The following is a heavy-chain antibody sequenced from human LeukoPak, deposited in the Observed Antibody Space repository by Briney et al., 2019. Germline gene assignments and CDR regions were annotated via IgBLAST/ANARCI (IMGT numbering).Heavy chain of an antibody. J-gene: IGHJ4*02. CDR2: IKQDESEK. V-gene: IGHV3-7*01. CDR1: GFTFSSYW. Sequence: PGGSLRLSCAASGFTFSSYWMSWVRQAPGKGLEWVANIKQDESEKYYVDSVKGRFTISRDNAKNSLYLQMNSLRAEDTAVYYCARARRILLWFGESKYYFDYCGQGTLVTVSS. D-gene: IGHD3-10*01. CDR3: ARARRILLWFGESKYYFDY.